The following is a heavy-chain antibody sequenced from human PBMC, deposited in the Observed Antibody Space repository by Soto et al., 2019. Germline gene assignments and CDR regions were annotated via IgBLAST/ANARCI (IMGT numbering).Heavy chain of an antibody. J-gene: IGHJ5*02. CDR2: VWYDGST. V-gene: IGHV4-4*02. Sequence: SETLSLTCAVSGDSISSNYWWSWVRQPPGKGLEWIGYVWYDGSTNYNPSLKSRVTISLDTSKNQFSLKLSSVTAADTDVYYCARLPWADYGGIFDPWGQGTLVTVSS. CDR3: ARLPWADYGGIFDP. CDR1: GDSISSNYW. D-gene: IGHD4-17*01.